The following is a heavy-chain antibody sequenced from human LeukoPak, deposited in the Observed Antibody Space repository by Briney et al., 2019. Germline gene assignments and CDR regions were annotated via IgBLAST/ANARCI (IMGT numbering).Heavy chain of an antibody. J-gene: IGHJ4*02. D-gene: IGHD3-16*01. Sequence: GGSLRLSCAASRFSFSNYMSWVRQAPGKGLEWVSVIYSGGSTYYADSVKGRFTISRDNSKNTLYLQMNSLRAEDTAVYYCARGFGGFDYWGQGTLVTVSS. CDR1: RFSFSNY. V-gene: IGHV3-53*01. CDR2: IYSGGST. CDR3: ARGFGGFDY.